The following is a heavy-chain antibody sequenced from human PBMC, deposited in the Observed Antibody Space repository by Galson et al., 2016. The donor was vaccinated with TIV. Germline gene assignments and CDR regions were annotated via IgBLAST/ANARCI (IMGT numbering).Heavy chain of an antibody. J-gene: IGHJ4*02. CDR3: TTGVKRGFTSGYVGR. CDR1: GFTFQNAW. CDR2: VKSKTDAGTI. D-gene: IGHD5-18*01. Sequence: SLRLSCAASGFTFQNAWMSWVRQAPGKGLEWVSRVKSKTDAGTIDYAAAVRGRFTISRDDSRNTLYLQMNSLKTDDTAVYYCTTGVKRGFTSGYVGRWGQGTLVTVSS. V-gene: IGHV3-15*01.